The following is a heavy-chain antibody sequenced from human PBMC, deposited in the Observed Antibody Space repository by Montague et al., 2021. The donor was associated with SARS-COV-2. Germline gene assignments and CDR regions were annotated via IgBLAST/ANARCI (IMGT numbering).Heavy chain of an antibody. CDR1: GRRMSRNY. CDR2: IHYTGCT. V-gene: IGHV4-4*07. CDR3: ARGFDY. Sequence: SETLSLTCRRSGRRMSRNYWHRIREPAGKALTSIGRIHYTGCTNYNPSLKSRVTISVDTSKNQFSLKLSSVTAADTAVYYCARGFDYWGQGTLVTVSS. J-gene: IGHJ4*02.